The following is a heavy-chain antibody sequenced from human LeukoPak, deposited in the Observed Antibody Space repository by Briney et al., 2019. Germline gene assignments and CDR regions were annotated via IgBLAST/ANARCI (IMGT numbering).Heavy chain of an antibody. Sequence: PGGSLRLSCAASGFTFSSHWMNWVRQAPGKGLEWVSYISSSGSTRYYADSLKGRFTISRDNAGNSLYLLMDSLRADDTAVYYCARDRSRMVRGIDALDLWGQGTMVAVSS. CDR1: GFTFSSHW. J-gene: IGHJ3*01. CDR2: ISSSGSTR. D-gene: IGHD3-10*01. CDR3: ARDRSRMVRGIDALDL. V-gene: IGHV3-48*03.